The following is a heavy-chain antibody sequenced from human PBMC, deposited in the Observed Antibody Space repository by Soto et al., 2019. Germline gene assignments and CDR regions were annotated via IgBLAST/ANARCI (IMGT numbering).Heavy chain of an antibody. CDR3: AKDRGDY. J-gene: IGHJ4*02. V-gene: IGHV3-30*18. CDR1: GFTFSSYG. CDR2: ISYDGSNK. Sequence: GGSLRLSCAASGFTFSSYGMHWVRQAPGKGLEWVAVISYDGSNKYYADSVKGRFTISRDNSKNTLYLQMNSLRAEDTAVYYCAKDRGDYWGQGTLVTVSS.